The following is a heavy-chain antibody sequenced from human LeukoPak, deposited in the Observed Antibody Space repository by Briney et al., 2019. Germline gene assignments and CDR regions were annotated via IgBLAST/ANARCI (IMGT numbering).Heavy chain of an antibody. CDR1: GYLFTGYF. V-gene: IGHV1-18*04. Sequence: ASVKVSCKVSGYLFTGYFMHWVRQAPGQGLEWMGWISAYNGNTNYAQKLQGRVTMTTDTSTSTAYMELRGLRSDDTAVYYCAIGAQWKDFDYWGQGTLVTVSS. CDR2: ISAYNGNT. D-gene: IGHD3-3*01. J-gene: IGHJ4*02. CDR3: AIGAQWKDFDY.